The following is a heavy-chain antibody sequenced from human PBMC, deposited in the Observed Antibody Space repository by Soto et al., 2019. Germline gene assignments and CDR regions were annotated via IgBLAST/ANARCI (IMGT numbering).Heavy chain of an antibody. Sequence: QVQLQESGPGLVKPSETLSLTCTVSGGSISSYYWSWIRQPPGKGLEWIGYIYYSGSTNYNPSLKSRVTLSVDTSKNQFSLKLSSVTAADTAVYYWARWYGGSLDYWGQGTLVTVSS. J-gene: IGHJ4*02. CDR1: GGSISSYY. CDR3: ARWYGGSLDY. V-gene: IGHV4-59*01. D-gene: IGHD4-17*01. CDR2: IYYSGST.